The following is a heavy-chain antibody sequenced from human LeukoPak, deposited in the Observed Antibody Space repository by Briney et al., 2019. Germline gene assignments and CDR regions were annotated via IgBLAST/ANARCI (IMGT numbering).Heavy chain of an antibody. D-gene: IGHD3-10*01. CDR2: VINTAGST. Sequence: GGSLRLFCAASGFTLSNYAMTWVRQSPGKGLEWVSRVINTAGSTYYADYVKGRFTISRDNSKNMLLLQINILRGEDTAVYYCARELARAGYYYGSESSNAFDIWGQGTMVTVSS. CDR3: ARELARAGYYYGSESSNAFDI. V-gene: IGHV3-23*01. J-gene: IGHJ3*02. CDR1: GFTLSNYA.